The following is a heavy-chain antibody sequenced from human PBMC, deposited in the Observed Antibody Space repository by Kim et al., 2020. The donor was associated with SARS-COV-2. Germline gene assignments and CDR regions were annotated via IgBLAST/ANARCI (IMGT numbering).Heavy chain of an antibody. Sequence: ASVKVSCKASGYTFTNYAMHWVRQAPGQRLEWMGWINAGNGDTKYSQKFQGRVTITRDTSAGTAYLDLSSLGSEDTAVYYCARVEVSGWNYYWGQGTLVTVSS. CDR3: ARVEVSGWNYY. CDR1: GYTFTNYA. V-gene: IGHV1-3*01. J-gene: IGHJ4*02. CDR2: INAGNGDT. D-gene: IGHD6-19*01.